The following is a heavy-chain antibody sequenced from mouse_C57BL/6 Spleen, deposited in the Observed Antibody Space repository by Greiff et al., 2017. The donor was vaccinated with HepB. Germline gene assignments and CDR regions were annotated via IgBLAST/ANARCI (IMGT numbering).Heavy chain of an antibody. D-gene: IGHD2-1*01. Sequence: EVQLVESGAELVRPGASVKLSCTASGFNIKDDYMHWVKQRPEQGLEWIGWIDPENGDTEYASKFQGKATITADTSSNTAYLQLSSLTSEDTAVYYCTVYGNYEDYYAMDYWGQGTSVTVSS. CDR3: TVYGNYEDYYAMDY. J-gene: IGHJ4*01. V-gene: IGHV14-4*01. CDR1: GFNIKDDY. CDR2: IDPENGDT.